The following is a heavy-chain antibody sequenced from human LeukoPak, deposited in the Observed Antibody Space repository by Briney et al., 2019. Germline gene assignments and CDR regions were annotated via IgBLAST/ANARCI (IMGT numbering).Heavy chain of an antibody. CDR2: IYGGGNI. D-gene: IGHD5-24*01. V-gene: IGHV3-53*01. Sequence: GGSLRLSCAASGFTVSSNYMNWVRQAPGKGLEWVSVIYGGGNIYYADSVKGRFTISRDNSKNTLYLQMNSLRAEDTAVYYCARGAGYNYLYYFDYWGQGTLVTVSS. CDR3: ARGAGYNYLYYFDY. J-gene: IGHJ4*02. CDR1: GFTVSSNY.